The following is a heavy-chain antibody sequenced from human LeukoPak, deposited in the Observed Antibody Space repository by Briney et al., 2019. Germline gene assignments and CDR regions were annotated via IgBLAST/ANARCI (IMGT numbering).Heavy chain of an antibody. Sequence: PSETLSLTCTVSGGSISSSSYYWGWIRQPPGKGLEWIGSIYYSGSTYYNPSLKSRVTISVDTSKNQFSLKLSSVTAADTAVYYCATPGAPDYYYFDYWGQGTLVTVSS. CDR2: IYYSGST. CDR1: GGSISSSSYY. D-gene: IGHD2/OR15-2a*01. CDR3: ATPGAPDYYYFDY. J-gene: IGHJ4*02. V-gene: IGHV4-39*07.